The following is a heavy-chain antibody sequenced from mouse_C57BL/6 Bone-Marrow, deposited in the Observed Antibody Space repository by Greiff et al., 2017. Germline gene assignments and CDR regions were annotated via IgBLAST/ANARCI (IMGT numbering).Heavy chain of an antibody. D-gene: IGHD1-1*01. Sequence: VQLQQSGTELVKPGASVKLSCKASGYTFTSYWMHWVKQRPGQGLEWIGNINPSNGGTNYNEKFKSKATLTVDKSSSTAYMQLSSLTSEDSAVYYCARSRYYGSSYFDVWGTGTTVTVSS. CDR2: INPSNGGT. CDR1: GYTFTSYW. J-gene: IGHJ1*03. CDR3: ARSRYYGSSYFDV. V-gene: IGHV1-53*01.